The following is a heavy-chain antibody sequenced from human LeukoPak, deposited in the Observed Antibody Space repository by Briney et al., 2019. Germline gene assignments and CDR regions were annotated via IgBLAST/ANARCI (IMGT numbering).Heavy chain of an antibody. J-gene: IGHJ4*02. Sequence: SETLSLTCTVSGGSISSSSYYWGWIRQPPGKGLEWGGSIYYSGSTYYNPSLKSRVTISVDPSKNQFSLKLSSVTAADTAVYYCARGRRWAAAAILYWGQGTLVTVSS. V-gene: IGHV4-39*07. CDR1: GGSISSSSYY. D-gene: IGHD6-13*01. CDR2: IYYSGST. CDR3: ARGRRWAAAAILY.